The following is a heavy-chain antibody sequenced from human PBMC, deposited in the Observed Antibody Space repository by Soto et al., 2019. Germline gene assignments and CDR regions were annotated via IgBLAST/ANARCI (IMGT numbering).Heavy chain of an antibody. CDR2: IMPIFRTP. D-gene: IGHD5-12*01. CDR1: GGTFRNSA. V-gene: IGHV1-69*05. CDR3: ARDKDRLQLGGNYYYILDV. J-gene: IGHJ6*02. Sequence: QVQLEQSGAEVKKPGSSVKVSCKASGGTFRNSAISWVRQAPGQGLEWMGGIMPIFRTPDYAQKFQGRVTXTXDXXTRTAYMELSGLRSDDTAVYYCARDKDRLQLGGNYYYILDVWGQGTTVTVSS.